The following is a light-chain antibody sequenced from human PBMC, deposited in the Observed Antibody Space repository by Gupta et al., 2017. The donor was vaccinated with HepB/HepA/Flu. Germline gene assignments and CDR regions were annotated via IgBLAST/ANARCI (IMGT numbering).Light chain of an antibody. Sequence: YVLTQPPSVSVAPGKTARITSGGNNIGSKSVHWYQQKPGQAPVLVIYYDSDRPSGIPERFSGSNSGNTATLTISRVEAADEADYYCQVWDSSSDHPGVVFGGGTKLTVL. V-gene: IGLV3-21*04. J-gene: IGLJ2*01. CDR2: YDS. CDR3: QVWDSSSDHPGVV. CDR1: NIGSKS.